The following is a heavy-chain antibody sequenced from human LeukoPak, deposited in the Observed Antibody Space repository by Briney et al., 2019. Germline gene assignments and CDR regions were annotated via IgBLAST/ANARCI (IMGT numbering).Heavy chain of an antibody. V-gene: IGHV5-51*01. Sequence: GESLKISCKGSGYSFTNYWIGWVRQMPGKSLEWMGIIYPGDSDTRYSPSFQGQVTISADKSIRTAYLQWSSLKASETAVYYCARRPYSRSSHVDYWGQGTLVTVSS. CDR3: ARRPYSRSSHVDY. CDR2: IYPGDSDT. J-gene: IGHJ4*02. CDR1: GYSFTNYW. D-gene: IGHD6-6*01.